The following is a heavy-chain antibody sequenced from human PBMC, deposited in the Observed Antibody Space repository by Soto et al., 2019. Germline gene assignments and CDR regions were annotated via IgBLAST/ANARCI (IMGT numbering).Heavy chain of an antibody. D-gene: IGHD2-15*01. Sequence: QVQLQQWGAGLLKPSETLSLTCAVYGGSFSGYYWSWIRQPPGKGLEWMGEINHSGSTNYNPSITVRSTISGDTSKNQSSLKPGSVTAAGTAVYYCARAPWGDCSGGSCYRWFDPWGQGTLVTVSS. CDR2: INHSGST. J-gene: IGHJ5*02. V-gene: IGHV4-34*01. CDR1: GGSFSGYY. CDR3: ARAPWGDCSGGSCYRWFDP.